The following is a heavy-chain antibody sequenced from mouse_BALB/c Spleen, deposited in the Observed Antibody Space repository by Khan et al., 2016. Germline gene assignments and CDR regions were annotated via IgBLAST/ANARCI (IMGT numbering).Heavy chain of an antibody. Sequence: EVQLQESGPELVKPGASVKMSCKASGYTFTSYVMHWVKQQPGQGLEWIGYIHPYNDGTKYNEKFKGKATLTSDKSSSTAYMELSSLTSKDTAVNYCARKDYGYGGFAYWGQGTLVTVSA. V-gene: IGHV1S136*01. J-gene: IGHJ3*01. D-gene: IGHD2-2*01. CDR3: ARKDYGYGGFAY. CDR1: GYTFTSYV. CDR2: IHPYNDGT.